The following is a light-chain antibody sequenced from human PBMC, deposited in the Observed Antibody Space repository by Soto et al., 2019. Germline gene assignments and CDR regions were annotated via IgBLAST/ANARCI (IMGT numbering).Light chain of an antibody. CDR1: SSDIGAYNF. J-gene: IGLJ2*01. CDR2: DVN. V-gene: IGLV2-14*03. CDR3: TSWTTSTTMI. Sequence: QSVLTQPASVSGSPGQSITISCTGTSSDIGAYNFVSWYQQHPGKAPKLMLYDVNIRPSGVSNRFSGSKSGNTASLTISGLQGEDEADYYCTSWTTSTTMIFGGGTKLPVL.